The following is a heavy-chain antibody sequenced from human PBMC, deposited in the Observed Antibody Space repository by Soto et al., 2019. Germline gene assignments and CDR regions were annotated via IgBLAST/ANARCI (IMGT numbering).Heavy chain of an antibody. D-gene: IGHD1-20*01. Sequence: QAQLMQSGAEVKKPGSSVKVSCKASGGTFSGYAINWVRQAPGQGLEWMGGIIPLLGITDYGQKFQGRITIAADESTGTAYRDLRGLRSDHTAVYYCARDPRSITGTTSSEDFQHWGQGTLVRVSS. J-gene: IGHJ1*01. CDR3: ARDPRSITGTTSSEDFQH. V-gene: IGHV1-69*01. CDR2: IIPLLGIT. CDR1: GGTFSGYA.